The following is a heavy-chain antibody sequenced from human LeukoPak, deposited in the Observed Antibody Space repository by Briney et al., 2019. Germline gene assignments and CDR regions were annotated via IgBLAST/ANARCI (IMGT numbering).Heavy chain of an antibody. J-gene: IGHJ4*02. V-gene: IGHV3-74*01. CDR2: INSDGSST. CDR1: GLTFSSNW. D-gene: IGHD6-25*01. Sequence: GESLRLSCATSGLTFSSNWMHWVRQAPGKGLVWVSRINSDGSSTIYADSVKGRFTISRDNAKNTLYLQMNSLRAEDTAVYYCSTQRGGSPGDYWGQGALVTVSS. CDR3: STQRGGSPGDY.